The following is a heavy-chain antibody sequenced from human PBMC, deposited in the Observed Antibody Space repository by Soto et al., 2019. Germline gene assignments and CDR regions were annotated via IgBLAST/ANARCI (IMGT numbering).Heavy chain of an antibody. D-gene: IGHD2-15*01. CDR3: AKSVGVVAATRLGPFER. CDR2: ISGSGGST. J-gene: IGHJ3*02. V-gene: IGHV3-23*01. CDR1: GFTFSSYA. Sequence: PVVSLRLSCAASGFTFSSYAMSWVRQAPGKGLEWISAISGSGGSTYYADSVEGRFTISRDNSKNTLYLQMNSLRAEDTAVYYCAKSVGVVAATRLGPFERCGKGTMVTVS.